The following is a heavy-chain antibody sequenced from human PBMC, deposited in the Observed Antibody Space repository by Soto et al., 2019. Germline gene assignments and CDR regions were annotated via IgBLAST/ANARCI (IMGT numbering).Heavy chain of an antibody. Sequence: SVKVSCKASGGTFSSYAISWVRQAPGQGLEWMGGIIPIFGTANYAQKFQGRVTITADESTSTAYMELSSLRSEDTAVYYCARVDSYGSGYYYYYYGMDVWGQGTTVTVS. V-gene: IGHV1-69*13. D-gene: IGHD5-18*01. CDR2: IIPIFGTA. CDR3: ARVDSYGSGYYYYYYGMDV. CDR1: GGTFSSYA. J-gene: IGHJ6*02.